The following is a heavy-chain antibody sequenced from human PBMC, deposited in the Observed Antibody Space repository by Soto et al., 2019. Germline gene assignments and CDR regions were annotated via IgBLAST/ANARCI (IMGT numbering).Heavy chain of an antibody. V-gene: IGHV3-48*01. CDR1: GFSFSTSS. Sequence: PGGSLRLSCAASGFSFSTSSMAWVRQAPGKGLEWVSYIGIGSSTKYYADSVKGRFTISRDNAKNSLYLQMNSLRAEDTAVYYCARDQLYYNDISGRPLNAFDVWGQGTMVTVSS. D-gene: IGHD3-22*01. J-gene: IGHJ3*01. CDR2: IGIGSSTK. CDR3: ARDQLYYNDISGRPLNAFDV.